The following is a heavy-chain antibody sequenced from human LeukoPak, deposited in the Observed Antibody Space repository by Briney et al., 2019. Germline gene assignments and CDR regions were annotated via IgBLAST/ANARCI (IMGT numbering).Heavy chain of an antibody. V-gene: IGHV3-21*01. CDR1: GFTFSSYS. CDR2: ISSSSSYI. D-gene: IGHD3-16*01. CDR3: ARDSWGVDPPSYMDV. J-gene: IGHJ6*03. Sequence: PRGSLRLSCAASGFTFSSYSMNWVRQAPGKGLKWVSSISSSSSYIYYADSVKGRFTISRDNAKNSLYLQMNSLRAEDTAVYYCARDSWGVDPPSYMDVWGKGTAVTVSS.